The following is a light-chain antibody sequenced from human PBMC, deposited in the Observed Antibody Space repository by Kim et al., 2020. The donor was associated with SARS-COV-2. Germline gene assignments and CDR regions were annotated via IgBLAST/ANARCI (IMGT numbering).Light chain of an antibody. Sequence: ASVGARVTITCRASQNIDIYLSWYQQKPGKAPKLLIYASSSLQSWVPSRFSGRETGTEYTLTISNLQPEDSATYYCQQSYSTPSFGQGTKVDIK. V-gene: IGKV1-39*01. J-gene: IGKJ1*01. CDR3: QQSYSTPS. CDR1: QNIDIY. CDR2: ASS.